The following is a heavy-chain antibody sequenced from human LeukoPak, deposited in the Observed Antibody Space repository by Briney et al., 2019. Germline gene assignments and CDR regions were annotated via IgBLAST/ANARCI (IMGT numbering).Heavy chain of an antibody. CDR1: GFIFSNYG. J-gene: IGHJ3*02. D-gene: IGHD3-3*01. CDR3: ARDTYLGYDFWSGDNAFDI. Sequence: GGSLRLSCAASGFIFSNYGMNWVRQAPGKGQEWVSSISSSSSYTYYADSVKGRFTITRDNDKNSLYLQMNSLRAEDTAVYYCARDTYLGYDFWSGDNAFDIWGQGTMVTVSS. CDR2: ISSSSSYT. V-gene: IGHV3-21*01.